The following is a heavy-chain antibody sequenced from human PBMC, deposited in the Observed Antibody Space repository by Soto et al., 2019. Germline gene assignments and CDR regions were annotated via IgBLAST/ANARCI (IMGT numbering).Heavy chain of an antibody. J-gene: IGHJ5*02. V-gene: IGHV3-48*01. CDR3: AREGGDLTGSDP. D-gene: IGHD4-17*01. CDR2: ISSGSSTI. Sequence: EVQLVESGGGLVQPGGSLRLSCAASGFTFSSYSMNWVRQAPGKGLEWVSYISSGSSTIYYAGSVKGRFTISRDNAKNSLYLQMNSLRAEDTAVYYCAREGGDLTGSDPWGQGTLVTVSS. CDR1: GFTFSSYS.